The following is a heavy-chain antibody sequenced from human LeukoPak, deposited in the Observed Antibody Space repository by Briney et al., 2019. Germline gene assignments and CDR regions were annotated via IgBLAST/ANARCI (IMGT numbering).Heavy chain of an antibody. CDR3: ARAVVVPAARNYWYFDL. J-gene: IGHJ2*01. D-gene: IGHD2-2*01. CDR2: IYYSGST. CDR1: GGSISSGGYY. V-gene: IGHV4-61*08. Sequence: PSETLSLTCTVSGGSISSGGYYGSWIRQHPGKGLEWIGYIYYSGSTNYSPSLKSRVTISVDTSKNQFSLKLSSVTAADTAVYYCARAVVVPAARNYWYFDLWGRGTLVTVSS.